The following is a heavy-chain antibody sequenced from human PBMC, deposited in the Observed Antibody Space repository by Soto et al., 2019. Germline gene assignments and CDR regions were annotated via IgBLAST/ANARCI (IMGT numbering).Heavy chain of an antibody. CDR1: GLTFSNYW. D-gene: IGHD3-16*01. CDR3: ARDWGY. CDR2: IKQDGSER. J-gene: IGHJ4*01. V-gene: IGHV3-7*04. Sequence: EVQLVEFGGGLVQPGGSLRLSCVASGLTFSNYWMSWVRQAPGKGLEWVANIKQDGSERYYVDSVKGRFSISRDNAKSSLYLQMNSLRAEDTAVYYCARDWGYWGQGILVAVSS.